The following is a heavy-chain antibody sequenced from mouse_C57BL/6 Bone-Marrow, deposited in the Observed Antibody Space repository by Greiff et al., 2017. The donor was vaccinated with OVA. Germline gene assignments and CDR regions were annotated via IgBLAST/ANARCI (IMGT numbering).Heavy chain of an antibody. D-gene: IGHD4-1*02. V-gene: IGHV1-81*01. CDR1: GYTFTSYG. CDR2: IYPRSGNT. Sequence: QVQLKESGAELARPGASVKLSCKASGYTFTSYGISWVKQRTGQGLEWIGEIYPRSGNTYYNEKFKGKATLTADKSSSTAYMELRSLTSEDSAVYFCAINWAPYAMDYWGQGTSVTASS. J-gene: IGHJ4*01. CDR3: AINWAPYAMDY.